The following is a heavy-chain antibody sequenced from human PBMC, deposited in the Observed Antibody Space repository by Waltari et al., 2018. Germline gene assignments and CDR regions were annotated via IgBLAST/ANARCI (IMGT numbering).Heavy chain of an antibody. D-gene: IGHD6-13*01. V-gene: IGHV1-24*01. CDR1: GYTLTELS. CDR2: CEPEDGET. Sequence: QVQLVQSGAEVKKPGASVKVSCKVSGYTLTELSMHWVRQAPGKGLEWMGGCEPEDGETIYEQKFQGRVTMTEDTSTDTAYMELSSLRSEDTAVYYCATSIAAAGTDFGLDVWGQGTTVTVSS. CDR3: ATSIAAAGTDFGLDV. J-gene: IGHJ6*02.